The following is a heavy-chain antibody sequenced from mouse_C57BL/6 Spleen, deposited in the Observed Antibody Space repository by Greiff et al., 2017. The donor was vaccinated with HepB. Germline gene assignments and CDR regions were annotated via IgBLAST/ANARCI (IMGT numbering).Heavy chain of an antibody. J-gene: IGHJ2*01. CDR3: ARSRITTVVATGDYFDY. Sequence: VQLKESGPELVKPGASVKISCKASGYSFPDYNMNWVKQSNGKSLEWIGVINPNYGTTSYNQKFKGKATLTVDQSSSTAYMQLNSLTSEDSAVYYCARSRITTVVATGDYFDYWGQGTTLTVSS. V-gene: IGHV1-39*01. CDR1: GYSFPDYN. CDR2: INPNYGTT. D-gene: IGHD1-1*01.